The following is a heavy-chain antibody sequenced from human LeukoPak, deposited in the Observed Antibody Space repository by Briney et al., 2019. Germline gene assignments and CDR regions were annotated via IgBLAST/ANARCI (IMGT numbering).Heavy chain of an antibody. CDR1: GHSLSSYY. CDR2: VHYSGST. Sequence: PSETLSLTCTVSGHSLSSYYWSWIRQPPGKGLEWIGYVHYSGSTNYKPSLKSRVTISVDTSKNQFSLKLSSVTAADTAVYYCARVEEGYGSGRRGNFYYYYMDVWGRGTTVTISS. V-gene: IGHV4-59*01. J-gene: IGHJ6*03. CDR3: ARVEEGYGSGRRGNFYYYYMDV. D-gene: IGHD3-10*01.